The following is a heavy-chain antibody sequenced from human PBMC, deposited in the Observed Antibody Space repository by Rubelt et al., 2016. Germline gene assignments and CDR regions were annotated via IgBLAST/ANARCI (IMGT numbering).Heavy chain of an antibody. J-gene: IGHJ4*02. CDR2: IYYSGST. V-gene: IGHV4-39*02. D-gene: IGHD3-10*01. CDR1: GGSISSSSYY. CDR3: ARDSSWFGGFDY. Sequence: QLQLQESGPGLVKPSETLSLTCTVSGGSISSSSYYWGWIRQPPGKGLEWIGSIYYSGSTYYNPSLKGGVNISVDTFKNPFSLKLGSVTAADTAVYYCARDSSWFGGFDYWGQGTLVTVSS.